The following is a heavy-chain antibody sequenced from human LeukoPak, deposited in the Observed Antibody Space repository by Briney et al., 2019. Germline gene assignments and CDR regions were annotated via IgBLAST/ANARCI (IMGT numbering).Heavy chain of an antibody. Sequence: GGSLRLSCAASGLTFSTCGMHWVRQAPGKGLEWVAFIRYDGSNKYYADSVKGRFTISRDNSKNTLYLQMNSLRAEDTAVYYCAKDWSGYPHDAFDIWGQGTMVTVSS. CDR1: GLTFSTCG. J-gene: IGHJ3*02. V-gene: IGHV3-30*02. CDR3: AKDWSGYPHDAFDI. D-gene: IGHD3-3*01. CDR2: IRYDGSNK.